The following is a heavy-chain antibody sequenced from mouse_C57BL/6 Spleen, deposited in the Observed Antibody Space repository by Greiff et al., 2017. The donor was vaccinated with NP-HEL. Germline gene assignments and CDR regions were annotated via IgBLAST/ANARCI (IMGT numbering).Heavy chain of an antibody. V-gene: IGHV5-6*01. Sequence: EVKLMESGGDLVKPGGSLKLSCAASGFTFSSYGMSWVRQTPDKRLEWVATISSGGSYTYYPDSVKGRFTISRDNAKNTLYLQMSSLKSEDTAMYYCARLTVVDAMDYWGQGTSVTVSS. J-gene: IGHJ4*01. D-gene: IGHD1-1*01. CDR3: ARLTVVDAMDY. CDR2: ISSGGSYT. CDR1: GFTFSSYG.